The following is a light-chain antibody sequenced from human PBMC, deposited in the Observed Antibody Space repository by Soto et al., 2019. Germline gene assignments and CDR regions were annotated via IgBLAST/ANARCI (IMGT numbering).Light chain of an antibody. J-gene: IGLJ1*01. Sequence: YELTQPPSVSVAPGQTARITCGGTNIGSKSVHWYQQKPGQAPVLVVYDDYDRPSGIPERFSGSNSGITATLTISRVEAGDEADYYCQVWASSSDHYVFGTGTKVTVL. CDR1: NIGSKS. V-gene: IGLV3-21*02. CDR2: DDY. CDR3: QVWASSSDHYV.